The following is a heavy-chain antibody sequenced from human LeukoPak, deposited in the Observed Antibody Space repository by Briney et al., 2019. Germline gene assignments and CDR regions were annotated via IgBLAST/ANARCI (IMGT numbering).Heavy chain of an antibody. CDR1: GFTFDDYG. CDR3: AKDWYDSSLLFDY. CDR2: INWNGGST. V-gene: IGHV3-20*04. D-gene: IGHD3-22*01. J-gene: IGHJ4*02. Sequence: GGSLRLSCAATGFTFDDYGMSWVRQAPGKGLEWVSGINWNGGSTGYADSVKGRFTISRDNSKNTLYLQMNSLRAEDTAVYYCAKDWYDSSLLFDYWGQGTLVTVSS.